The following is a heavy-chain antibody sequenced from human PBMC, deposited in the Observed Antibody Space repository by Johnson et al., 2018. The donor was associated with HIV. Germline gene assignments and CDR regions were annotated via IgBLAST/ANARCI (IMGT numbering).Heavy chain of an antibody. CDR1: GFTFDDYA. D-gene: IGHD3-10*01. V-gene: IGHV3-9*01. CDR3: AQGRGRGPGDAFDI. J-gene: IGHJ3*02. CDR2: ISWNSGSI. Sequence: EVQLVESGGGLVQPGRSLRLSCAASGFTFDDYAMHWVRQAPGKGLEWVSGISWNSGSIGYADSVKGRFTISRDNAKNSPYLQMNSLSAEDTALYYCAQGRGRGPGDAFDIWGQGTMVTVSS.